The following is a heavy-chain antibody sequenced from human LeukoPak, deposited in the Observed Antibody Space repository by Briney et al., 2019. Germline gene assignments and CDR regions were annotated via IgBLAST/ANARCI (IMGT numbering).Heavy chain of an antibody. CDR1: GFTFSNYN. Sequence: PGGSLRLSCAASGFTFSNYNMNWVRQAPGKGLEWVSSITSTSSYMYYADSVKGRFTISRDNAENSLYLQMNSLRAEDTAVYYCAKDLSLFGSGGVDYWGQGTLVTVSS. CDR3: AKDLSLFGSGGVDY. CDR2: ITSTSSYM. D-gene: IGHD3-10*01. V-gene: IGHV3-21*01. J-gene: IGHJ4*02.